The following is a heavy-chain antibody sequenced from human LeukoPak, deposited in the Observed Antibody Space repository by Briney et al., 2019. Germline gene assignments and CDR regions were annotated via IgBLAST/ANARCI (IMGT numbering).Heavy chain of an antibody. D-gene: IGHD3-10*01. Sequence: PGGSLRLSCAASGFSFSSYAMTWVRQAPGKGLEWVSAISGSGGSTYYADSVKGRFTISRDNSKNTLYLQMNSLRAEDTAVYYCAKVGVAAKYFQHWGQGTLVTVSS. CDR3: AKVGVAAKYFQH. CDR2: ISGSGGST. V-gene: IGHV3-23*01. CDR1: GFSFSSYA. J-gene: IGHJ1*01.